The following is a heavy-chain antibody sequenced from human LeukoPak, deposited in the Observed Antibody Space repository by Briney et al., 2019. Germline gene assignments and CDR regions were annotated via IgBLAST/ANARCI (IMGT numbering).Heavy chain of an antibody. V-gene: IGHV4-34*01. CDR2: INHSGST. CDR1: GGSFSGYY. CDR3: ARGANCSSTSCYFNWCDP. Sequence: SEPLSLPCAVYGGSFSGYYWSWIRQPPGKGLEWIGEINHSGSTNYNPSLKSRVTISVDTSKNQFSLKLSSVAAADTAVYYCARGANCSSTSCYFNWCDPWGQGTLVTVSS. J-gene: IGHJ5*02. D-gene: IGHD2-2*01.